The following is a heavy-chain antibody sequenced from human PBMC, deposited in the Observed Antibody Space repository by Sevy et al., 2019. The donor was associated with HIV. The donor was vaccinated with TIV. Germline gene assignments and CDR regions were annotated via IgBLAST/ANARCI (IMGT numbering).Heavy chain of an antibody. Sequence: GGSLRLSCAASGFTFSSDWMTWVRQAPGKGLEWVAKIRADGSETYYVDSVKGRFSISRDNAKNALYLQMNSLRAEDTAGYYCARGANNLYNWGQGTLVTVSS. CDR1: GFTFSSDW. CDR3: ARGANNLYN. J-gene: IGHJ4*02. V-gene: IGHV3-7*01. D-gene: IGHD3-10*01. CDR2: IRADGSET.